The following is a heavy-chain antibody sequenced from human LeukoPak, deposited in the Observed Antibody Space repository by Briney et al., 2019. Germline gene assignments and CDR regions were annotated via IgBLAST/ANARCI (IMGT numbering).Heavy chain of an antibody. J-gene: IGHJ4*02. D-gene: IGHD3-9*01. CDR2: IWYDGSNK. CDR1: GFTFSSYG. V-gene: IGHV3-33*01. CDR3: ARAESLYDILTGYYTPFDY. Sequence: GRSLRLSCAASGFTFSSYGMHWVRQAPGKGLEWVAVIWYDGSNKYYADSVKGRFTISRDNSKNTLYLQMNSLRAEDTAVYYCARAESLYDILTGYYTPFDYWGQGTLVTVSS.